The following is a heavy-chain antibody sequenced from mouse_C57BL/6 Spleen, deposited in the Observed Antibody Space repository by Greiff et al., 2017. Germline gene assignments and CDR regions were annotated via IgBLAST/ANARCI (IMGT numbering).Heavy chain of an antibody. V-gene: IGHV1-50*01. CDR3: ARLCYYYGGHYAMDY. CDR2: IDPSDSYT. D-gene: IGHD1-1*01. J-gene: IGHJ4*01. Sequence: QVQLQQPGAELVKPGASVKLSCKASGYTFTSYWMQWVKQRPGQGLEWIGEIDPSDSYTNYNQKFKGMATLTVDTSSSTAYMQLSSLTSEDSAVYYCARLCYYYGGHYAMDYWGQGTSVTVSS. CDR1: GYTFTSYW.